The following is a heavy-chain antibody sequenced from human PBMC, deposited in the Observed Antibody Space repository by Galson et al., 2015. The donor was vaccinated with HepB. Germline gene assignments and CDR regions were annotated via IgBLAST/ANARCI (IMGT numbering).Heavy chain of an antibody. CDR1: GFTFSSYA. D-gene: IGHD3-3*01. J-gene: IGHJ4*02. CDR2: ISGSGGST. Sequence: SLRLSCAASGFTFSSYAMSWVRQAPGKGLEWVSAISGSGGSTYYADSVKGRFTISRDNSKNTLYLQMNSLRAEDTAVYYCAKGGDDFWSGSDYWGQGALVTVSS. CDR3: AKGGDDFWSGSDY. V-gene: IGHV3-23*01.